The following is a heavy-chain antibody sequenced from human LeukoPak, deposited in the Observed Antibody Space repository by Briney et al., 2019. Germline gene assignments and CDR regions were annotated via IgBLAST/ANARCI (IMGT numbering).Heavy chain of an antibody. CDR2: INANSGTR. CDR1: GFAFSFFA. D-gene: IGHD3-9*01. J-gene: IGHJ3*02. V-gene: IGHV3-23*01. CDR3: ARSSHYDILTGYSEEDAFDI. Sequence: PGGSLRLSCEASGFAFSFFAMSWLRQAPGKGLEWVSTINANSGTRSYAASVRGRFTISRDTSKNTLYLQMNSLRVEDTAVYYCARSSHYDILTGYSEEDAFDIWGQGTMVTVSS.